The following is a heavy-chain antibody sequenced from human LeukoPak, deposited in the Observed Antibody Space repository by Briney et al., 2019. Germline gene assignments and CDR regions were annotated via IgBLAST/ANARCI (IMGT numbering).Heavy chain of an antibody. CDR3: ARDAEYYYYGMDV. Sequence: GGSLRLSCSASGFTFSSYVMHWVRQAPGKGLEYVSAISSDGDSTYYADSVKGRFTISRDNSKNTLYLQMSSLGVEDTAVYYCARDAEYYYYGMDVWGQGTTVTVSS. CDR2: ISSDGDST. V-gene: IGHV3-64D*06. CDR1: GFTFSSYV. J-gene: IGHJ6*02.